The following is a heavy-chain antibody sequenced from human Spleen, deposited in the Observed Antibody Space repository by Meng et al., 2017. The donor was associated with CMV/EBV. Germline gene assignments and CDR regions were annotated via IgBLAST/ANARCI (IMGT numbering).Heavy chain of an antibody. J-gene: IGHJ4*02. CDR3: ARDLTGTTGY. Sequence: ASVKVSCKASGYTFTGYYMHWVRQAPGQGLEWMGCINPNSGGTNSAQKFKGRVTMTRDTSISTAYMELSSLRSDDTAVYYCARDLTGTTGYWGQGTLVTVSS. V-gene: IGHV1-2*02. CDR2: INPNSGGT. D-gene: IGHD1-20*01. CDR1: GYTFTGYY.